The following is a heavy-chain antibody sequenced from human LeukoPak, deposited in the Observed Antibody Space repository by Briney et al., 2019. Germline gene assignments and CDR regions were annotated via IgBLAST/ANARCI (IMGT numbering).Heavy chain of an antibody. D-gene: IGHD5-18*01. J-gene: IGHJ4*02. CDR1: GFTFSSYE. V-gene: IGHV3-48*03. CDR3: AREKDTALAVDY. Sequence: GGSLRLSCAASGFTFSSYEMNWVRQAPGKGLEWVSYISSSGSTIYYADSVKGRFTISRDNAKNSLYLQMNSLGAEDTAVYYCAREKDTALAVDYWGQGTLVTVSS. CDR2: ISSSGSTI.